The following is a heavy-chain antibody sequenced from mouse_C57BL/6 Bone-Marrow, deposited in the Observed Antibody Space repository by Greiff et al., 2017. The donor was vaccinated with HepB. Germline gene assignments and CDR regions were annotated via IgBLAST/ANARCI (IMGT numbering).Heavy chain of an antibody. D-gene: IGHD2-4*01. CDR3: ARRYDYPFAY. V-gene: IGHV1-54*01. J-gene: IGHJ3*01. CDR1: GYAFTNYL. CDR2: INPGSGGT. Sequence: QVQLKQSGAELVRPGTSVKVSCKASGYAFTNYLIEWVKQRPGQGLEWIGVINPGSGGTNYNEKFKGKATLTADKSSSTAYMQLSSLTSEDSAVYFCARRYDYPFAYWGQGTLVTVSA.